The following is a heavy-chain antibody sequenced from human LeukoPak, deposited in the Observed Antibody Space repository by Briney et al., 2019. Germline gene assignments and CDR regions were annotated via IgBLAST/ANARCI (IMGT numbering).Heavy chain of an antibody. J-gene: IGHJ4*02. CDR2: INYSGST. CDR1: GGSISSVNYY. CDR3: ARYLSRGFYFDC. V-gene: IGHV4-39*01. Sequence: SETLSLTCTVSGGSISSVNYYWAWLRQPPGKGLEWIATINYSGSTYFNPSLKSRVTISVDTSKNQFSLKLTSVTAADTAVFYCARYLSRGFYFDCWGQGTLVTVSS.